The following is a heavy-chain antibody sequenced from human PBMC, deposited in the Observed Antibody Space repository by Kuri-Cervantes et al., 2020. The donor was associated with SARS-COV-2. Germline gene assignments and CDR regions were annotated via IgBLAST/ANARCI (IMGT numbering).Heavy chain of an antibody. Sequence: ASVKVSCKASAYTFTSYAMHWVRQAPGQRLEWMGWINAGNGNTKYSQKFQGRVTITRDTSASTAYMELSSLRSEDTAVYYCASSVGVQYGMDVWGQGTTVTVSS. CDR1: AYTFTSYA. V-gene: IGHV1-3*01. D-gene: IGHD4-23*01. CDR3: ASSVGVQYGMDV. CDR2: INAGNGNT. J-gene: IGHJ6*02.